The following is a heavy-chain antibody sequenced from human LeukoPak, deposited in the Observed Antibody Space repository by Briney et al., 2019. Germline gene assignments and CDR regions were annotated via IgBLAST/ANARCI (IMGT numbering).Heavy chain of an antibody. CDR3: ARDRVLVTAYYGMDV. Sequence: PSETLSLTCTVSGGSVSSGSYYWNWIRQPPGMGLEWIGYIYYSGSTYYNPSLKSRVTISVDTSKNQFSLNLSSVTAADTAVYYCARDRVLVTAYYGMDVWGQGTTVTVSS. CDR2: IYYSGST. CDR1: GGSVSSGSYY. V-gene: IGHV4-61*01. D-gene: IGHD2-21*02. J-gene: IGHJ6*02.